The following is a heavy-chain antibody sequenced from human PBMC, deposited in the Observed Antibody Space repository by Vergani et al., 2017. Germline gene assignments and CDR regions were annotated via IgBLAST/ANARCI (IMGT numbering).Heavy chain of an antibody. CDR1: GFTFSSYG. CDR2: ISYDGSNK. Sequence: QVQLVESGGGVVQPGRSLRLSCAASGFTFSSYGMHWVRQAPGKGLEWVAVISYDGSNKYYADSVKGRFTISRDNSKNTLYLQMNSLRDEDTAVYYCAKEGAADEFDYWGQGTLVTVYS. CDR3: AKEGAADEFDY. V-gene: IGHV3-30*18. J-gene: IGHJ4*02. D-gene: IGHD6-13*01.